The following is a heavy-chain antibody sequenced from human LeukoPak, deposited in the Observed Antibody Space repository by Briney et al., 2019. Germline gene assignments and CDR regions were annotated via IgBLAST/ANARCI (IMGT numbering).Heavy chain of an antibody. Sequence: SETLSLTCAVYGGSFSGYYWSWIRQPPGKGLEWIGEINHSGSTNYNPSLKSRVTISVDTSKNQFSLKLSSVTAADTAVYYCAREGESYYASGSPDYWGQGTLVTVSS. D-gene: IGHD3-10*01. J-gene: IGHJ4*02. CDR3: AREGESYYASGSPDY. CDR1: GGSFSGYY. V-gene: IGHV4-34*01. CDR2: INHSGST.